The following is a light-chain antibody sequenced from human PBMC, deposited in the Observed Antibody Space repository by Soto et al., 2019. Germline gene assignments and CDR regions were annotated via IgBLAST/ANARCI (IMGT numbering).Light chain of an antibody. CDR3: GSHTSSNTRV. V-gene: IGLV2-14*01. Sequence: QSVLTQPASVSGSPGQSITISCTETSGDVGGYNYVSWYQQHPGKAPKLMIYEVSNRPSGVSNRFSGSKSGNTASLTISGLQAEDEATYYCGSHTSSNTRVFGGGTQLTVL. CDR2: EVS. CDR1: SGDVGGYNY. J-gene: IGLJ3*02.